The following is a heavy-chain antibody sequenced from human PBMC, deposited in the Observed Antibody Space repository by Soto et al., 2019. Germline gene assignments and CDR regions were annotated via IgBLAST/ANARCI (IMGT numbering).Heavy chain of an antibody. CDR2: INHSGST. Sequence: PSETLSLTCAVYGGSFSGYYWSWIRQPPGKGLEWIGEINHSGSTNYNPSLKSRVTISVDTSKNQFSLKLSSVTAADTAVYYCARGRLGYPVPDYYYYYGMDLWGQGTTVTVSS. CDR3: ARGRLGYPVPDYYYYYGMDL. D-gene: IGHD3-16*01. J-gene: IGHJ6*02. CDR1: GGSFSGYY. V-gene: IGHV4-34*01.